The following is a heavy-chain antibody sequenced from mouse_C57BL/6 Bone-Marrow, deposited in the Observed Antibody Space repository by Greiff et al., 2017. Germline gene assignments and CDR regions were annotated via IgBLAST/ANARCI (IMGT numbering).Heavy chain of an antibody. V-gene: IGHV1-42*01. CDR3: ARSPLYFDY. J-gene: IGHJ2*01. CDR2: INPSTGGT. Sequence: EVQLQQSGPELVKPGASVKISCKASGYSFTGYYMNWVKQSPEKSLEWIGEINPSTGGTTYNQKFKAKATLTVDKSSSTAYMQLKSLTSEDSAVYYCARSPLYFDYWGQGTTLTVSS. CDR1: GYSFTGYY.